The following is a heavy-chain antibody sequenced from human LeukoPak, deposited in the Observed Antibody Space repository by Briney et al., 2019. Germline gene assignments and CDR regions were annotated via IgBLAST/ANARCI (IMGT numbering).Heavy chain of an antibody. CDR1: GFSFSSFG. CDR3: ARARNNYDESGYSALDH. D-gene: IGHD3-3*01. V-gene: IGHV3-33*01. Sequence: GGSLRLSCTASGFSFSSFGMHWGRQAPGKGLEWVASLWYNGINKYYADSVKGRFTISRDNSKNTLYLQMDSLRAEDTAMFYCARARNNYDESGYSALDHWGQGTLVTVSS. CDR2: LWYNGINK. J-gene: IGHJ4*02.